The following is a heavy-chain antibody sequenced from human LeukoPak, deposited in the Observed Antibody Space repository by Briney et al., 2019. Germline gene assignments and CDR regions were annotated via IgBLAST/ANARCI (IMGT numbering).Heavy chain of an antibody. CDR1: GYTFTSYY. CDR3: AREIRYYYDSSGYYPFDY. CDR2: INPNSGGT. D-gene: IGHD3-22*01. V-gene: IGHV1-2*02. J-gene: IGHJ4*02. Sequence: ASVKVSCKASGYTFTSYYMHWVRQAPGQGLEWMGWINPNSGGTNYAQKFQGRVTMTRDTSISTAYMELSRLRSDDTAVYYCAREIRYYYDSSGYYPFDYWGQGTLVTVSS.